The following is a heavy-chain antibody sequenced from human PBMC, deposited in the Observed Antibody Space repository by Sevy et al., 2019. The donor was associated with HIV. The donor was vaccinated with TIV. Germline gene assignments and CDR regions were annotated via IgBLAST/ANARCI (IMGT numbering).Heavy chain of an antibody. Sequence: GGSLRLSCAASGFTFSSYSMNWVRQAPGKGLEWVSSISSSSSYIYYADSVKGRLTISRDNAKNSLYLQMNSLRAEDMAVYYCARGVSYVWGSYRLPYYFDYWGQGTLVTVSS. V-gene: IGHV3-21*01. CDR2: ISSSSSYI. D-gene: IGHD3-16*02. J-gene: IGHJ4*02. CDR3: ARGVSYVWGSYRLPYYFDY. CDR1: GFTFSSYS.